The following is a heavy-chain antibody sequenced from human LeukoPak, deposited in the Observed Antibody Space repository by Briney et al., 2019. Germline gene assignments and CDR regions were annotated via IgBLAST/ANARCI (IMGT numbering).Heavy chain of an antibody. Sequence: PSETLSLTCAVSGHSITNPNWWSWVRQPPGKGLEWIGEIYHSGSAKYNPSLKSRVTISVDTSKNLFSLKVTSVTAADTAVYYCVRPYCGGECQSKNNWFDPWGQGTLVTVSS. CDR2: IYHSGSA. D-gene: IGHD2-21*01. V-gene: IGHV4-4*02. CDR3: VRPYCGGECQSKNNWFDP. CDR1: GHSITNPNW. J-gene: IGHJ5*02.